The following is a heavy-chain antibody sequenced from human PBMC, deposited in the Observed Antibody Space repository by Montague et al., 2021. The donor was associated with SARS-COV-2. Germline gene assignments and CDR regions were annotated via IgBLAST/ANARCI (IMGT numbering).Heavy chain of an antibody. CDR3: AGLGVGVVPSPILGVGPYYSYYYMDV. J-gene: IGHJ6*03. D-gene: IGHD3-10*01. CDR1: GGSFSTYS. V-gene: IGHV4-34*01. Sequence: SETLSLTCAVHGGSFSTYSWYWIRQPPGKGLEWIGEVHHGGSTNYNPSLKSRVTISADTSKNQFSLKLTSVAAADTAVYYCAGLGVGVVPSPILGVGPYYSYYYMDVWGKGTPVTVSS. CDR2: VHHGGST.